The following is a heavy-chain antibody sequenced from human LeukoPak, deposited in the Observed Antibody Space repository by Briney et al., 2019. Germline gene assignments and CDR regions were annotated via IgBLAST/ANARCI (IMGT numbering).Heavy chain of an antibody. V-gene: IGHV3-21*01. CDR1: GVSFNIYG. CDR2: IGNSGTYI. CDR3: TRDGVAWSRDY. D-gene: IGHD2-8*01. J-gene: IGHJ4*02. Sequence: GGSLILACAASGVSFNIYGMTWVRQAPGNGLEWVATIGNSGTYIHYGDSVKGRFTISRDTAKSSLYLQMNSLRAEDTAIYYCTRDGVAWSRDYWGQGTLVTVSS.